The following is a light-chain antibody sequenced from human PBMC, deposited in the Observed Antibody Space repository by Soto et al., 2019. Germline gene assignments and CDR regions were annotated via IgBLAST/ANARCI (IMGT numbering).Light chain of an antibody. CDR3: QQYNNWPL. CDR1: QSVSSN. CDR2: GPS. Sequence: EIVMTQSPATLSVSPGERATLSCRASQSVSSNLAWYQQKPGQAPRLLIYGPSTRATGIPARFSGSRSGTEFTLTISSLQSEDFAVYYCQQYNNWPLFGPGTKVDIK. J-gene: IGKJ3*01. V-gene: IGKV3-15*01.